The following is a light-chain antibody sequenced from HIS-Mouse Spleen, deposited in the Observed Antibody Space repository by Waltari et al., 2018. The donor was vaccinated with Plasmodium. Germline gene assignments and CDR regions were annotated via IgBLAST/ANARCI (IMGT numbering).Light chain of an antibody. V-gene: IGKV1-5*03. J-gene: IGKJ2*02. CDR1: QSISSW. Sequence: DIQMTQSPSTLSASVGDRVTITCRASQSISSWLAWYQQKPGKSPKLLIYKASSLESAVPSRFSGSGSGTEFTFTISSLQPDDFATYYCQQYNSYCTFGQGTKLEIK. CDR3: QQYNSYCT. CDR2: KAS.